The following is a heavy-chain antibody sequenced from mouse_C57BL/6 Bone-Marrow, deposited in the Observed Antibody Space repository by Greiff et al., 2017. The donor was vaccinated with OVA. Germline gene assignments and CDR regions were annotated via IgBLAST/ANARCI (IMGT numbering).Heavy chain of an antibody. D-gene: IGHD3-2*02. V-gene: IGHV1-82*01. CDR2: IYPGDGDT. J-gene: IGHJ3*01. Sequence: QVQLQQSGPELVKPGASVKISCKASGYAFSSSWMNWVKQRPGKGLEWIGRIYPGDGDTNYNGKFKGKATLTADKSSSTAYMQLSSLTSEDSAVYFCASDDYSSGSDWFAYWGQGTLVTVSA. CDR1: GYAFSSSW. CDR3: ASDDYSSGSDWFAY.